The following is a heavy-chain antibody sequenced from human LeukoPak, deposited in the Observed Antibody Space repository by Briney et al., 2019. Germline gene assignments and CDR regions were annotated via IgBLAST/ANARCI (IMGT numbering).Heavy chain of an antibody. D-gene: IGHD6-13*01. CDR1: GFTFSSYW. Sequence: GGSLRLSCAASGFTFSSYWMSWVRQAPGKGLEWVANIKQDGSEKYYVDSVKGRFTISRDNAKNSLYLQMNSLRAEDTAVYYCARVGSPQVSSWYLSFYYYYYMDVWGKGTTVTVSS. CDR3: ARVGSPQVSSWYLSFYYYYYMDV. V-gene: IGHV3-7*01. CDR2: IKQDGSEK. J-gene: IGHJ6*03.